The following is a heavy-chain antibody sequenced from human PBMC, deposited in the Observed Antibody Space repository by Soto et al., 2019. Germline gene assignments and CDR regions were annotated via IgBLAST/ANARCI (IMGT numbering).Heavy chain of an antibody. V-gene: IGHV1-69*13. CDR3: AREHIAAAGKTYFQH. J-gene: IGHJ1*01. CDR2: IIPIFGTA. Sequence: SVKVSCKASGGTFSSYAISWVRQAPGQGLEWMGGIIPIFGTANYAQKFQGRVTITADESASTAYMELSSLRSEDTAVYYCAREHIAAAGKTYFQHWGQGTLVTVSS. D-gene: IGHD6-13*01. CDR1: GGTFSSYA.